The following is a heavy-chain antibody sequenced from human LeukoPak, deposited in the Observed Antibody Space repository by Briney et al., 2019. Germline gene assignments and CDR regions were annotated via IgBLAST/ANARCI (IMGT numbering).Heavy chain of an antibody. CDR2: ITSTGGST. CDR3: VGYYSGSGNYYPDY. V-gene: IGHV3-64D*06. D-gene: IGHD3-10*01. Sequence: GGSLRLSCSASGFTFSAYAMHWVRQAPGKGLEYVSAITSTGGSTYYADSVKGRFTISRDNSKNTLHLQMSSLRAEDTAVYYCVGYYSGSGNYYPDYWGQGTLVTVSS. CDR1: GFTFSAYA. J-gene: IGHJ4*02.